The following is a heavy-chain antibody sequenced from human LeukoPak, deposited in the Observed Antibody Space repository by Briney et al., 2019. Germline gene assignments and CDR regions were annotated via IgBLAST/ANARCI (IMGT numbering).Heavy chain of an antibody. CDR3: STEEQSSGSLFDY. Sequence: GGSLRLSCAASGFTFSSYGMHWVRQAPGKGLEWVAFIRYDATHIPYADSVKGRFTISRDNSKNTLYLQMDSLRAEDTAVYYCSTEEQSSGSLFDYWGQGTLVTVSS. CDR2: IRYDATHI. D-gene: IGHD3-22*01. CDR1: GFTFSSYG. J-gene: IGHJ4*02. V-gene: IGHV3-30*02.